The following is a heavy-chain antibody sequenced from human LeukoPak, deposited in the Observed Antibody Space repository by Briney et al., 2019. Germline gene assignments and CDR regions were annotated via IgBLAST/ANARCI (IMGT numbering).Heavy chain of an antibody. CDR2: IFYTGKN. CDR3: VRRVPGWNYFDY. Sequence: SETLSLTCSVSGGSINSHYWGWIRQPPGKGLQWIGDIFYTGKNNYNPSLKSRVTISLDTSKDHLSLHLTSVLAADTAIYYCVRRVPGWNYFDYLGRGSLVTVSS. J-gene: IGHJ4*02. D-gene: IGHD6-19*01. CDR1: GGSINSHY. V-gene: IGHV4-59*08.